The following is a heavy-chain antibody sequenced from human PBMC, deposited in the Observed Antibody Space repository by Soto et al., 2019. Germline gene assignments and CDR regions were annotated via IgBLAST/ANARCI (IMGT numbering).Heavy chain of an antibody. D-gene: IGHD3-3*01. CDR1: GFTFSGAA. Sequence: EVQLVESGGGLVQPGGSLKLSCAASGFTFSGAAMHWVRQASGKGLEWLGRMRSKANSYATAYAASVKGRFTISRDDSANTAYLQMDSLKTEDTAVYYCGRQAFDFYKGSPRYYLDVWGKGTTVTVSS. CDR3: GRQAFDFYKGSPRYYLDV. V-gene: IGHV3-73*01. J-gene: IGHJ6*03. CDR2: MRSKANSYAT.